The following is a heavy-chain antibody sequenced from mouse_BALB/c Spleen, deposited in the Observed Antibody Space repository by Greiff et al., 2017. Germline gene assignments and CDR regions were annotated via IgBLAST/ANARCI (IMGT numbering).Heavy chain of an antibody. CDR1: GFTFSSYG. J-gene: IGHJ1*01. Sequence: EVQLQQSGGGLVQPGGSLKLSCAASGFTFSSYGMSWVRQTPDKRLELVATINSNGGSTYYPDSVKGRFTISRDNAKNTLYLQMSSLKSEDTAMYYCARGGIYYYGSRAYWYFDVWGAGTTVTVSS. CDR2: INSNGGST. CDR3: ARGGIYYYGSRAYWYFDV. D-gene: IGHD1-1*01. V-gene: IGHV5-6-3*01.